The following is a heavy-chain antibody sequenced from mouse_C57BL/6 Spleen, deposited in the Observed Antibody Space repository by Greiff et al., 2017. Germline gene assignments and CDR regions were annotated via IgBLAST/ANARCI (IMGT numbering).Heavy chain of an antibody. CDR3: ARYYYGLFDY. J-gene: IGHJ2*01. V-gene: IGHV1-69*01. CDR1: GYTFTSYW. CDR2: IDPSDSYT. D-gene: IGHD1-1*01. Sequence: QVQLQQPGAELVMPGASVKLSCKASGYTFTSYWMHWVKQRPGQGLEWIGEIDPSDSYTNYNQKFKGKSTLTVDKSSSTAYMQLSSLTSEDSAVYYCARYYYGLFDYWGQGTTLTVSS.